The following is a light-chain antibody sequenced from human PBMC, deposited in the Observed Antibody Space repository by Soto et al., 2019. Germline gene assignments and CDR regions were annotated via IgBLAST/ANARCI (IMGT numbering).Light chain of an antibody. J-gene: IGKJ1*01. V-gene: IGKV3-15*01. CDR1: QSLSSSY. CDR3: QQYNNWHPWT. Sequence: EIVLTQSPGTLSLSPGERVALSCRASQSLSSSYLAWHQQKPCQSPSLLIYGASTRATGIPARFSGSGSGTEFTLTISSLQSEDLAVYYCQQYNNWHPWTFGQGTKVDI. CDR2: GAS.